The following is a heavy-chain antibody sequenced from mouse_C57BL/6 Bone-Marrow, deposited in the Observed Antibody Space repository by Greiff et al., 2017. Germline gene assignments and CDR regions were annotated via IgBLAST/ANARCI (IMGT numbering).Heavy chain of an antibody. J-gene: IGHJ1*03. V-gene: IGHV1-64*01. CDR3: ARDGYSWYFDV. Sequence: VPLQQPGAELVKPGASVRLSCKASGYTFTSYWMHGVKQRPGQGLEWIGMVHPNSGSTNYNEKFQSKATLTVDKSSSTAYMQLSSLTSEDSAVYYCARDGYSWYFDVWGTGTTVTVAS. CDR1: GYTFTSYW. CDR2: VHPNSGST. D-gene: IGHD2-3*01.